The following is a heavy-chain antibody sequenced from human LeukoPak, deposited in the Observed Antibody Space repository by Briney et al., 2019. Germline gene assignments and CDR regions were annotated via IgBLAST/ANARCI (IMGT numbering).Heavy chain of an antibody. Sequence: ASVKVSCKASGYTFTGYYMHWVRQAPGQGLEWMGWINPNSGGTNYAQKFQGRVTMTRDTSISTAYMELSRLRSDDTAVYYCARRSITGTTMSDAFDIWGQGTMVTVSS. CDR2: INPNSGGT. CDR1: GYTFTGYY. CDR3: ARRSITGTTMSDAFDI. V-gene: IGHV1-2*02. J-gene: IGHJ3*02. D-gene: IGHD1-14*01.